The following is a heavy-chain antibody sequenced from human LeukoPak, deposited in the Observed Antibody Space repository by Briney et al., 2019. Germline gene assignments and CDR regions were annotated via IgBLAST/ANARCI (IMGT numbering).Heavy chain of an antibody. Sequence: SVKVSCTASGGSFSSNTLSWVRQAPGQGLEWVGGIIANVNTPNYAQKFQGRVTITADESTNTIYLVVDSLRSDDTAVYYCARLVNWGPLGDYWGQGTVVTVSS. D-gene: IGHD3-16*01. J-gene: IGHJ4*02. CDR1: GGSFSSNT. CDR2: IIANVNTP. V-gene: IGHV1-69*13. CDR3: ARLVNWGPLGDY.